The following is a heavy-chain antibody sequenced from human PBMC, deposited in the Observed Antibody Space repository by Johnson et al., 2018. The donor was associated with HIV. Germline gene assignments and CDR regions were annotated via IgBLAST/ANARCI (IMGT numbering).Heavy chain of an antibody. D-gene: IGHD2-21*01. Sequence: VQLVESGGGLIQPGGSLRLSCAASGFTVSSNYMSWVRQAPGKGLAWVSALFSGGSTYYADSVKGRFTISRDNSRNTLYLQMNTLRTEDTALYYCAKVGRIVVAIGNDAFDIWGQGTMVTVSS. CDR1: GFTVSSNY. V-gene: IGHV3-66*03. CDR3: AKVGRIVVAIGNDAFDI. CDR2: LFSGGST. J-gene: IGHJ3*02.